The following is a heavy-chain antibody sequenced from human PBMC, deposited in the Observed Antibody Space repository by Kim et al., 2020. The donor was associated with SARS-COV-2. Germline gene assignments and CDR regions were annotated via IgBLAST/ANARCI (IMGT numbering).Heavy chain of an antibody. CDR3: TRVPSSNYCDY. CDR2: MFHSGST. Sequence: SETLSLTCTVSGYSISSGYYWGWIRQPPGKGLEWIGSMFHSGSTNYNPSLKSRVTTSVDTSKNQLSLKLSSVTAADTAVYYCTRVPSSNYCDYWGQGTLV. CDR1: GYSISSGYY. V-gene: IGHV4-38-2*02. J-gene: IGHJ4*02.